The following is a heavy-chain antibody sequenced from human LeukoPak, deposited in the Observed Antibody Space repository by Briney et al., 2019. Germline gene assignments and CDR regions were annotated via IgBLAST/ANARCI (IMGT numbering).Heavy chain of an antibody. J-gene: IGHJ6*03. Sequence: ASVKVSCKASGGTFSSYAISWVRQAPGQGLEWTGGIIPIFGTAHYAQKFQGRVTITADKSTSTAYMELSSLRSEDTAVYYCARGTYDSSGYYYNYYMDVWGKGTTVTVSS. V-gene: IGHV1-69*06. CDR2: IIPIFGTA. CDR1: GGTFSSYA. CDR3: ARGTYDSSGYYYNYYMDV. D-gene: IGHD3-22*01.